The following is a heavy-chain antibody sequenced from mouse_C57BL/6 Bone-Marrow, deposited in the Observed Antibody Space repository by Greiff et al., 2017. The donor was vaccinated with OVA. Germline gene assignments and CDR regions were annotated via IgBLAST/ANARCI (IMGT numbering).Heavy chain of an antibody. Sequence: QVQLQQPGAELVKPGASVKVSCKASGYTFTSYWMHWVKQRPGQGLEWIGRIHPSDSDTNYNQKFKGKATLTVDKSSSTAYMQLSSLTSEDSAVYYCAIGSRPSWLAYWGQGTLVTVSA. CDR1: GYTFTSYW. V-gene: IGHV1-74*01. CDR3: AIGSRPSWLAY. J-gene: IGHJ3*01. CDR2: IHPSDSDT.